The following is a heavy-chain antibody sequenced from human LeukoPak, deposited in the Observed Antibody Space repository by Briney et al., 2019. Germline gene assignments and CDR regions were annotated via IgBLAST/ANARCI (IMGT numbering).Heavy chain of an antibody. CDR1: GYTFTGYY. CDR3: ARCSGGSCYLFFGGTFDI. V-gene: IGHV1-2*02. CDR2: INPNSGGT. D-gene: IGHD2-15*01. Sequence: ASVKVSCEASGYTFTGYYMHWVRQAPGQGLEWMGWINPNSGGTNYAQKFQGRVTMTRDTSISTAYMELSRLRSDDTAVYYCARCSGGSCYLFFGGTFDIWGQGTMVTVSS. J-gene: IGHJ3*02.